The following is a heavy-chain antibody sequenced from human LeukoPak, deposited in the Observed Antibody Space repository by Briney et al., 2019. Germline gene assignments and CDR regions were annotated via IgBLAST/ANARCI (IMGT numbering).Heavy chain of an antibody. CDR3: ARAGITMVRGVDLDY. CDR1: GGAISSSNW. J-gene: IGHJ4*02. D-gene: IGHD3-10*01. Sequence: SETLSLTCTVSGGAISSSNWWSWVRQPPGKGLEWIGEIYHSGSTNYNPSLKSRVTISVDKSKNQFSLKLSSVTAADTAVYYCARAGITMVRGVDLDYWGQGTLVTVSS. V-gene: IGHV4-4*02. CDR2: IYHSGST.